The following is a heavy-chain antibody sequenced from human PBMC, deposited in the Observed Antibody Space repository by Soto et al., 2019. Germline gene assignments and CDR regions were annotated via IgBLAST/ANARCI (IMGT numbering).Heavy chain of an antibody. CDR3: ASRRPKWRAAAGNLHGMGV. CDR2: IYFSGGT. D-gene: IGHD6-13*01. V-gene: IGHV4-39*01. J-gene: IGHJ6*02. CDR1: GGSISSSSYY. Sequence: SETLSLTCTVSGGSISSSSYYWGWVRQPPREGLGWVGGIYFSGGTHYNPSLQSRGTIYVDTSKNQFSPKLGSVTAADTAVYYCASRRPKWRAAAGNLHGMGVWGQGTTVTVSS.